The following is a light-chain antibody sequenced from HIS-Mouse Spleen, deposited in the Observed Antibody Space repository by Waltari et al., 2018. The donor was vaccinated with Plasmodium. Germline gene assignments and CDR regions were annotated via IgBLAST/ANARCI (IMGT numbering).Light chain of an antibody. CDR2: GAS. Sequence: EIVMTQSPATLSVSPGERATLSCRASQSLSSNLAWDQQKPGQAPRLLIYGASTRATGIPARFSGSGSGTEFTLTISSLQSEDFAVYYCQQYNNWSFTFGPGTKVDIK. V-gene: IGKV3-15*01. J-gene: IGKJ3*01. CDR1: QSLSSN. CDR3: QQYNNWSFT.